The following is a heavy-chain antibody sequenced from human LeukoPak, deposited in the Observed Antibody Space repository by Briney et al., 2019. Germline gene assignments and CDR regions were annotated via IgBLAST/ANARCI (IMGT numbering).Heavy chain of an antibody. Sequence: SVKVSCKASGGTFSSYAISWVRQAPGQGLEWMGRIIPILGIANYAQKFQGRVTITADKSTSTVYMELSSLRSEDTAVYYCARDVRAGSGGSWDYWGQGTLVTVSS. V-gene: IGHV1-69*04. D-gene: IGHD2-15*01. J-gene: IGHJ4*02. CDR1: GGTFSSYA. CDR2: IIPILGIA. CDR3: ARDVRAGSGGSWDY.